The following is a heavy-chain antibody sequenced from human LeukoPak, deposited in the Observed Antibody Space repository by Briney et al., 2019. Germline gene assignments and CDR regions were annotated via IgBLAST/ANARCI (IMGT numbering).Heavy chain of an antibody. D-gene: IGHD5-18*01. V-gene: IGHV3-30-3*01. CDR3: ARALVPKYSYGLGEYYYYGMDV. CDR2: ISYDGSNK. CDR1: GFTFSSYA. Sequence: HPGGSLRLSCAASGFTFSSYAMHWVRQAPGKGLEWVAVISYDGSNKYYADSVKGRFTISRDNSKNTLYLQMNSLRAEDTAVYYCARALVPKYSYGLGEYYYYGMDVWGQGTTVTVSS. J-gene: IGHJ6*02.